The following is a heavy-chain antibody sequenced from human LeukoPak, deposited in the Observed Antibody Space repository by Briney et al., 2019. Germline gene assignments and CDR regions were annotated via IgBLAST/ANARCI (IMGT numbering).Heavy chain of an antibody. CDR1: RFTFSSYA. CDR3: AKAPYYDSSGLYYFDY. Sequence: GGSLRLSCAASRFTFSSYAMSWVRQAPGKGLEWVSAISGSGGSTYYADSVKGRFTISRDNSKNTLYLQMNSLRAEDTAVYYCAKAPYYDSSGLYYFDYWGQGTLVTVSS. CDR2: ISGSGGST. J-gene: IGHJ4*02. V-gene: IGHV3-23*01. D-gene: IGHD3-22*01.